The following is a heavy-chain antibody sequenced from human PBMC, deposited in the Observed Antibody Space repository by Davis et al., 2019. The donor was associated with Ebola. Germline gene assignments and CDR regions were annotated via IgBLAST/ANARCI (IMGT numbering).Heavy chain of an antibody. D-gene: IGHD4-17*01. V-gene: IGHV3-21*04. CDR1: GFTFSSYS. Sequence: GESLKISCAASGFTFSSYSMNWVRQAPGKGLEWVSSISSSSSYIYYADSVKGRFTISRHNSKNTLYLQMNSLRAEDTAVYYCARSYGDYAMDVWGQGTTVTVSS. CDR2: ISSSSSYI. J-gene: IGHJ6*02. CDR3: ARSYGDYAMDV.